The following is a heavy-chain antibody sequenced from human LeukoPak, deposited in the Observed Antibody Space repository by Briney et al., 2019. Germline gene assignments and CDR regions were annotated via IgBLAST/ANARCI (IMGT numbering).Heavy chain of an antibody. J-gene: IGHJ4*02. CDR3: ARILRWFDY. CDR2: IYYSGST. D-gene: IGHD4-23*01. Sequence: SETLSLTCTVSGGSISSSSYYWGWIRQPPGKGLEWIGSIYYSGSTYYNPSLKSRVTISVDTSKNQFSLKLSSVTAADTAVYYCARILRWFDYWGQGTLVTVSS. CDR1: GGSISSSSYY. V-gene: IGHV4-39*07.